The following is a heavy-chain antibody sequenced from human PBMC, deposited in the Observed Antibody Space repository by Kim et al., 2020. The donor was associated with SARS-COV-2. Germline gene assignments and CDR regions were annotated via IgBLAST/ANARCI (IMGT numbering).Heavy chain of an antibody. Sequence: GGSLRLSCAASGFTFDEYAMHWVRQAPGKGLEWVSSITYNSDNIAYADSVKGRFTVSRDNAKYSLYLQMNSLRPEDTALYYCAKAGCSSTTCYANCWGQGTLVTVSS. J-gene: IGHJ4*02. V-gene: IGHV3-9*01. CDR2: ITYNSDNI. CDR1: GFTFDEYA. D-gene: IGHD2-2*01. CDR3: AKAGCSSTTCYANC.